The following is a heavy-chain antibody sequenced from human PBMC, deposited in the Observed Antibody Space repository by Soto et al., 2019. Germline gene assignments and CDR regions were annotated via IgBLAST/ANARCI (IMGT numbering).Heavy chain of an antibody. Sequence: EVQLVESGGGLIQPGGSLRLSCAVSGFTVSNNYMSWVRQAPGKGLEGVSVIYSGGYTAYGDSVKGRFTISRDNSKNTLYLQMNSLSAEDTALYYCVRDCCGYDRGRGGYFDFWGQGTLVTVSS. CDR3: VRDCCGYDRGRGGYFDF. V-gene: IGHV3-53*01. J-gene: IGHJ4*02. CDR2: IYSGGYT. CDR1: GFTVSNNY. D-gene: IGHD5-18*01.